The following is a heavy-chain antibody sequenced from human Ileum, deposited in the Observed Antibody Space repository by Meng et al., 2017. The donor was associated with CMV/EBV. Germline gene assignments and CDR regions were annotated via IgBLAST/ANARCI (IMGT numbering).Heavy chain of an antibody. Sequence: GSGGSISSSNWWSWVRQSPGKGLEWIGEIFHTGTTFYNPSLKSRVTISIDKPKNQISLKVTSVTAADTAVYYCARERILEGITLLEYWGQGTLVTVSS. CDR2: IFHTGTT. D-gene: IGHD2/OR15-2a*01. J-gene: IGHJ4*02. CDR1: GGSISSSNW. CDR3: ARERILEGITLLEY. V-gene: IGHV4-4*02.